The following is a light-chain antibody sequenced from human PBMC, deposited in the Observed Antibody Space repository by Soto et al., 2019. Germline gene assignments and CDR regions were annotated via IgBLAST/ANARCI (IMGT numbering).Light chain of an antibody. Sequence: EIVLTQSPGTLSLSPGERATLSCRASQSVSSSYLACYHQKPGQAPRLLIYGASSRATGIPDRFSGSGSGTDYTLTISRLEPEDFAVYYCQQYGSSPRTFGQGTKVEIK. J-gene: IGKJ1*01. CDR2: GAS. V-gene: IGKV3-20*01. CDR3: QQYGSSPRT. CDR1: QSVSSSY.